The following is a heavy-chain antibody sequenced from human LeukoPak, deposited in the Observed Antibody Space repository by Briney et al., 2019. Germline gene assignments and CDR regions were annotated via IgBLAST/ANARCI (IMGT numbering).Heavy chain of an antibody. V-gene: IGHV4-34*01. Sequence: PPETLSLTCAVYGGSFSGYYWSWIGQPPGKGLEWIGEINHSGSTNYNPSLKSRVTISVDTSKNQFSLKLSSVTAADTAVYYCAGELYGSGNYWGQGTLVPVSS. CDR3: AGELYGSGNY. CDR2: INHSGST. D-gene: IGHD3-10*01. CDR1: GGSFSGYY. J-gene: IGHJ4*02.